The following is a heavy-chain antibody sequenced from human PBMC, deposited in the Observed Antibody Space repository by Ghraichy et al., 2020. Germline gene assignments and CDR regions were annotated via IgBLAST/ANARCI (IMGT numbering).Heavy chain of an antibody. Sequence: SETLYLTCAVYGGSFSGYYWSWIRQPPGKGLEWIGEINHSGSTNYNPSLKSRVTISVDTSKNQFSLKLSSVTAADTAVYYCARGGEWMTTVTAGYYFDYWGQGTLVTVSS. CDR1: GGSFSGYY. CDR2: INHSGST. CDR3: ARGGEWMTTVTAGYYFDY. V-gene: IGHV4-34*01. J-gene: IGHJ4*02. D-gene: IGHD4-11*01.